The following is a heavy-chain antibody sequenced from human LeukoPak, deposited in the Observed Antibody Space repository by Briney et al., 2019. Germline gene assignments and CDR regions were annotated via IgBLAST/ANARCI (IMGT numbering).Heavy chain of an antibody. CDR2: INAGNGNT. CDR1: GYTFTSYA. CDR3: ARRYSSGEFDY. V-gene: IGHV1-3*03. J-gene: IGHJ4*02. Sequence: ASVKVSCKASGYTFTSYAMHWVRQAPGQRLEWMGWINAGNGNTKYSQEFHGRVTITRDTSASTDYMELSSLRSEDMAVYYCARRYSSGEFDYWGQGTLVTVSS. D-gene: IGHD6-19*01.